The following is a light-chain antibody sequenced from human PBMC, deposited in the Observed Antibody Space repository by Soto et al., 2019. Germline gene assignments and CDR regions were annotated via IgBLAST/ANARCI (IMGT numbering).Light chain of an antibody. Sequence: DIQMTQSPSTLSGSVGDRVTITCRASQTISSWLAWYQQKPGKAPKLLSYKASTLKSGVPSRFSGSGSGTEFTLTISSLQPDDFATYYCQHYSSYSEAFGQGTKVELQ. J-gene: IGKJ1*01. CDR1: QTISSW. V-gene: IGKV1-5*03. CDR2: KAS. CDR3: QHYSSYSEA.